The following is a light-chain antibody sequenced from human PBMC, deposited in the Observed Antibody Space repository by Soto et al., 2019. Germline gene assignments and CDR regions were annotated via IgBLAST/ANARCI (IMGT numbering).Light chain of an antibody. CDR3: QKYNSAPLT. Sequence: DIQMTQSPSILSVSVGDRVTITCRASQSISNSLAWYQQRPGTAPKLLIYDASALENGVPSRFSGSGSGTEFTLTISSLQPDDFATYYCQKYNSAPLTFGQGTRLEIK. J-gene: IGKJ5*01. V-gene: IGKV1-5*01. CDR2: DAS. CDR1: QSISNS.